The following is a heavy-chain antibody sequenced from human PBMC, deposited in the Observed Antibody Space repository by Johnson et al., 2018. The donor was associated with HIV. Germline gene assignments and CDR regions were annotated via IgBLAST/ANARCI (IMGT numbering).Heavy chain of an antibody. J-gene: IGHJ3*02. D-gene: IGHD3-10*01. CDR2: ISSSGSTI. Sequence: QVKLVESGGGLVKPGRSLRLSCAASGFTFDDYAMHWVRQAPGKGLEWVSYISSSGSTIYYADSVKGRFTISRDNAKNSLYLQMNSLRAEDTAVYYCANGDYGSGLRGAFDIWGQGTMVTVSS. CDR3: ANGDYGSGLRGAFDI. V-gene: IGHV3-11*04. CDR1: GFTFDDYA.